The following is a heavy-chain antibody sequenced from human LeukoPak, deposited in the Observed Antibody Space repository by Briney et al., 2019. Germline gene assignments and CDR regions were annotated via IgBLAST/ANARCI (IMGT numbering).Heavy chain of an antibody. Sequence: GGSLRLSCAASGFTFSSYAMSWVRQAPGKGLEWVSAISGSGGSTYYADSVKGRFTISRDNSKNTLYLQMNSLRAEDTTVYYCAKAPQGNQLLYPYYFDYWGQGTLVTVSS. D-gene: IGHD2-2*02. CDR1: GFTFSSYA. CDR2: ISGSGGST. V-gene: IGHV3-23*01. CDR3: AKAPQGNQLLYPYYFDY. J-gene: IGHJ4*02.